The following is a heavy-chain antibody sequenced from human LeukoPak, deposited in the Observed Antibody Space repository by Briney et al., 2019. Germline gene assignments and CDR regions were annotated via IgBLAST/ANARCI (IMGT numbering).Heavy chain of an antibody. J-gene: IGHJ4*02. Sequence: ASVKVSCKASGYTFTSYAMHWVRQAPGQGLEWMGWISANNGDTDYPPKLQDRVTMTTDTYTSTAYMELRSLRSDDTAMYYCARESHETREDYWGQGTLVTVSS. V-gene: IGHV1-18*01. CDR3: ARESHETREDY. D-gene: IGHD1-1*01. CDR1: GYTFTSYA. CDR2: ISANNGDT.